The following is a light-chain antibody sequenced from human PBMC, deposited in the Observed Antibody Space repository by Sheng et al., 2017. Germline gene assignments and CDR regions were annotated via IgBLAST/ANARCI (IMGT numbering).Light chain of an antibody. CDR1: SSDVGGYDY. Sequence: QSALTQPASVSGSPGQSITISCTGTSSDVGGYDYVSWYQLHPGKAPKLMIYDVSNRPSGVSNRFSGSKSANTASLTISGLQAEDEADYYCSSYTSSSTLVFGGGTKLTVL. CDR3: SSYTSSSTLV. J-gene: IGLJ2*01. V-gene: IGLV2-14*03. CDR2: DVS.